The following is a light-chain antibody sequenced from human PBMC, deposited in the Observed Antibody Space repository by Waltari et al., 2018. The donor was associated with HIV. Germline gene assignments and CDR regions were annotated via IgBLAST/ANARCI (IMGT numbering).Light chain of an antibody. J-gene: IGLJ2*01. CDR3: SSYAGSNNFGV. V-gene: IGLV2-8*01. CDR2: EVS. Sequence: QSALTQPPSASGSPGQSVTISCTGTSSDAGGYNYVSWYQQHPGKAPNLMLYEVSKRPSGVPDRFSGSKSGNTASLTVSGLQAEDEADYYCSSYAGSNNFGVFGGGTKLTVL. CDR1: SSDAGGYNY.